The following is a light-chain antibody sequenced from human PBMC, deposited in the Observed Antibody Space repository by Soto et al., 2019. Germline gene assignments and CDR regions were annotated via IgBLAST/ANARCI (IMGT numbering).Light chain of an antibody. J-gene: IGLJ2*01. CDR2: EVS. Sequence: QSALTQPASVSGSLGQSTTISCTGSRSDISDYNYVSWYQQHPGKAPKLIIYEVSNRPAGVSNRFSGSKSGNTASLTISGLQAEDEADYYCSSYTTRSSLIFGGGTKVTVL. CDR1: RSDISDYNY. CDR3: SSYTTRSSLI. V-gene: IGLV2-14*01.